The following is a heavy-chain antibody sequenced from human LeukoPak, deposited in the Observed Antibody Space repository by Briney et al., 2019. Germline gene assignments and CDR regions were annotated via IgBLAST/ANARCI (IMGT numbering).Heavy chain of an antibody. Sequence: ASVTVSCKASGYTFTSYAMHWVRQAPGQRLEWMGWINAGNGNTKYSQKFQGRVTITRDTSASTAYMALSSLRSEDTAVYYCARVRSVTGFFDYWGQGTLVTVSS. J-gene: IGHJ4*02. V-gene: IGHV1-3*01. CDR1: GYTFTSYA. CDR3: ARVRSVTGFFDY. D-gene: IGHD1-20*01. CDR2: INAGNGNT.